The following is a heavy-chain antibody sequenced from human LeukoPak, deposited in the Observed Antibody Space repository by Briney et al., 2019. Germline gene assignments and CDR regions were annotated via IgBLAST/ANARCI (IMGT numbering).Heavy chain of an antibody. CDR1: GGSISSYY. D-gene: IGHD6-13*01. CDR3: ARGRSQAAGYDY. CDR2: IYYSGST. Sequence: SETLSLTCTVSGGSISSYYWSWIRQPPGKGLEWIGYIYYSGSTNYNPSLKSRVTISVDTSKNQSSLKLSSVTAADTAVYYCARGRSQAAGYDYWGQGTLVTVSS. V-gene: IGHV4-59*01. J-gene: IGHJ4*02.